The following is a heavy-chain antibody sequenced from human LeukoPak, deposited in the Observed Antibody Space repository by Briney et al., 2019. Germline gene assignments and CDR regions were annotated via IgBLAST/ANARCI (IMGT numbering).Heavy chain of an antibody. CDR1: GFTFDDYA. V-gene: IGHV3-9*01. Sequence: GGSLRLSCAASGFTFDDYAMHWVRQAPGKGLEWVSGISWDSGSIGYADSVKGRFTISRDNAKNSLYLQMNSLRAEDTALYYCAKDSYYDSSGYLDYWGQGTLVTVSS. D-gene: IGHD3-22*01. J-gene: IGHJ4*02. CDR2: ISWDSGSI. CDR3: AKDSYYDSSGYLDY.